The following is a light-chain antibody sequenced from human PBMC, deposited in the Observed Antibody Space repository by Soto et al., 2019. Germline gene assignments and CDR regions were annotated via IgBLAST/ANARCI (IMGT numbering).Light chain of an antibody. CDR2: GAS. CDR3: QQYCSSPWT. J-gene: IGKJ1*01. Sequence: EIVLTQSPGTLSLSPGERATLSCRASQSVSSSYLAWYQQKPGQAPRLLIYGASSRATGIPDRFSGSGSGTDFTLTISSLEPDDFAVYYCQQYCSSPWTFGQGTKVEIK. CDR1: QSVSSSY. V-gene: IGKV3-20*01.